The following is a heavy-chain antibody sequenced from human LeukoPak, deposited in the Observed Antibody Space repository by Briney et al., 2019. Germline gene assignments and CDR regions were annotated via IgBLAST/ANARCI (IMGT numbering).Heavy chain of an antibody. CDR2: INHSGST. CDR3: AREEMAKNFDY. J-gene: IGHJ4*02. Sequence: SETLSLTCAVYGGSFSGYYWSWIRQPPGKGLEWVGEINHSGSTNYNPSLKSRVTISVDTSKNQFSLKMSSVTAADTAVYYCAREEMAKNFDYWGQGTLVTVSS. D-gene: IGHD5-24*01. V-gene: IGHV4-34*01. CDR1: GGSFSGYY.